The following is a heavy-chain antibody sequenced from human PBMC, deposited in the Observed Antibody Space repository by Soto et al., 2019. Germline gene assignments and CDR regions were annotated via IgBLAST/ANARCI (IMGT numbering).Heavy chain of an antibody. CDR2: MNPNSGNT. CDR3: ARGLVTEIYYQLRRYYYYGMDV. D-gene: IGHD2-2*01. CDR1: GYTFTSYD. Sequence: ASVKVSCKXSGYTFTSYDINWVRQATGQGLEWMGWMNPNSGNTGYAQKFQGRVTMTRNTSISTAYMELSSLRSEDTAVYYCARGLVTEIYYQLRRYYYYGMDVWGQGTTVTVSS. V-gene: IGHV1-8*01. J-gene: IGHJ6*02.